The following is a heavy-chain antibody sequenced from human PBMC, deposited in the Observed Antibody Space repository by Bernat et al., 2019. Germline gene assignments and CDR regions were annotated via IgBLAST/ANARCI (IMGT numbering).Heavy chain of an antibody. CDR2: ISYDGSNK. Sequence: QVQLVESGGGVVQPGRSLRLSCAASGFTFSSYGMHWVRQAPGKGLEWVAVISYDGSNKYYADSVKGRFTISRDNSKNTLYLQMNSLRAEDTAVYYCAKDKDYYDSSGYCFDYWGQGTLVTVSS. CDR1: GFTFSSYG. D-gene: IGHD3-22*01. J-gene: IGHJ4*02. V-gene: IGHV3-30*18. CDR3: AKDKDYYDSSGYCFDY.